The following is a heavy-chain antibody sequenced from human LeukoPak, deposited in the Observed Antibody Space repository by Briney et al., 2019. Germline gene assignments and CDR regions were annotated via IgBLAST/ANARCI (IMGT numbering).Heavy chain of an antibody. Sequence: GESLKISCKGSGYSFTSHWIGWVRPMPGKGLEWMGIIYPGDSDTRYSPSFPGQVTISADKSISTAYLQWSSLKASDTAMYYCARHIGESSSSPWFDPWGQGTLVTVSS. V-gene: IGHV5-51*01. J-gene: IGHJ5*02. CDR1: GYSFTSHW. D-gene: IGHD6-6*01. CDR3: ARHIGESSSSPWFDP. CDR2: IYPGDSDT.